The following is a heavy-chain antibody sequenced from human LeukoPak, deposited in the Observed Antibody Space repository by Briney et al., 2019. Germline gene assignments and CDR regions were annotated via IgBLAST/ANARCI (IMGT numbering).Heavy chain of an antibody. CDR1: GFTFSSYA. V-gene: IGHV3-23*01. CDR2: ISGSGGST. Sequence: GGSLRLSCAASGFTFSSYAMSWVRQAPGKGLEWVSAISGSGGSTYYADSVKGRFTISRDNSKNTLYLQMNSLRAEDTAVYYCAKLAGYYDSSGYLFDHWGQGTLVTVSS. D-gene: IGHD3-22*01. CDR3: AKLAGYYDSSGYLFDH. J-gene: IGHJ4*02.